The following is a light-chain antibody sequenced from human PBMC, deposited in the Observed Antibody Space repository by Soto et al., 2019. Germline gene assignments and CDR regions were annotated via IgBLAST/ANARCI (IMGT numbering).Light chain of an antibody. CDR1: QSVSSN. CDR2: GAS. CDR3: QQYNNWPWGT. V-gene: IGKV3-15*01. Sequence: EIVMTQSPATLSVSPGERATLSCRASQSVSSNLAWYRQKPGQAPRLLIYGASTRATGIPARFSGSGSGTEFTLTISSLQSEDFAVYYCQQYNNWPWGTFGQGTKVEIK. J-gene: IGKJ1*01.